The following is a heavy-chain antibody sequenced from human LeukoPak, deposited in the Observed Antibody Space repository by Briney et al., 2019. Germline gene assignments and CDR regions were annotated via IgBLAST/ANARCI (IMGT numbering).Heavy chain of an antibody. J-gene: IGHJ4*02. D-gene: IGHD5-18*01. Sequence: SETLSLTCTVSGGSISSYYWSWIRQSPGKGLEWIAYIYYSGSTTYNPSLKSRVTMSVDTSKNQYSLKLSSVTAADTAVYYCARLDTAMLFFDYWGQGTLVTVSS. CDR2: IYYSGST. CDR3: ARLDTAMLFFDY. CDR1: GGSISSYY. V-gene: IGHV4-59*08.